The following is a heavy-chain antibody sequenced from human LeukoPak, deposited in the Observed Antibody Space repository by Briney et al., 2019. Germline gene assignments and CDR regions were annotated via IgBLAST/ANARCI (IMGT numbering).Heavy chain of an antibody. Sequence: GASVKVSCKASGYTFTNYYVHWVRQAPGQGLEWMGIIKPSGGGTSYALKFQGRVTMTRDTSTSTAYMELGSLRSEDTAVYYCARDHFDSSGYYYLLGYFEHWGQGTLVTVSS. CDR3: ARDHFDSSGYYYLLGYFEH. D-gene: IGHD3-22*01. CDR2: IKPSGGGT. CDR1: GYTFTNYY. V-gene: IGHV1-46*01. J-gene: IGHJ1*01.